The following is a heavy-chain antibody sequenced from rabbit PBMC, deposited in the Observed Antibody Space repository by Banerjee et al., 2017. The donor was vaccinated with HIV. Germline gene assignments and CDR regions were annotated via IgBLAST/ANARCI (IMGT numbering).Heavy chain of an antibody. J-gene: IGHJ4*01. D-gene: IGHD8-1*01. CDR3: AYGGGTHYSHL. Sequence: QEQLEESGGDLVKPEGSLTLTCTASGFSFSSSYWICWVRQAPGKGLEWIACIYAGSSGSTYYASWAKGRFTISKTSSTTVTLQLTSLTAADTATYFCAYGGGTHYSHLWGPGTLVTVS. V-gene: IGHV1S45*01. CDR2: IYAGSSGST. CDR1: GFSFSSSYW.